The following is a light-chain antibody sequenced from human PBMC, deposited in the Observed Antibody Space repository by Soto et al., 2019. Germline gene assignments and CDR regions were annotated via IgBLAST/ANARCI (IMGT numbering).Light chain of an antibody. CDR1: STDVGAYNY. CDR2: HVS. J-gene: IGLJ1*01. V-gene: IGLV2-14*03. Sequence: QSALTQPASVSGSPGQSIAISCTGTSTDVGAYNYVSWYQQHRAKAPQLMIYHVSNPPSGVSDRFSGSKSDNTASLTISVLPAEDEDDYYSSSYTTSSTYVFGTGTKVTVL. CDR3: SSYTTSSTYV.